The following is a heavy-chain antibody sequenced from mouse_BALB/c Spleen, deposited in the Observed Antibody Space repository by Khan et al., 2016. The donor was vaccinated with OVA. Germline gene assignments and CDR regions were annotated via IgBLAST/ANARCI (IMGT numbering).Heavy chain of an antibody. CDR1: GDSIPSGY. D-gene: IGHD2-14*01. V-gene: IGHV3-8*02. CDR2: MIYTGYT. Sequence: EVKLEVSGPSLVKPSQTLSLTCSVTGDSIPSGYWSWIRKFPGNKLEYMGYMIYTGYTDYKPSLKSRLAITRHTSKNQYYLQLNSVTTQDTATYYCARSTYRYAFAYWGQGTLVTVSA. CDR3: ARSTYRYAFAY. J-gene: IGHJ3*01.